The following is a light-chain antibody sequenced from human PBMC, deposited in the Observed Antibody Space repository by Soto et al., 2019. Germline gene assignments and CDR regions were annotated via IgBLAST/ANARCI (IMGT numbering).Light chain of an antibody. CDR3: QQRRSWSSL. V-gene: IGKV3-11*01. J-gene: IGKJ5*01. CDR2: GAS. CDR1: QSVGSY. Sequence: EIVLTQSPATLSLYPGERATLSCRASQSVGSYLVWYQQKPGQAPRLLIHGASNRATGIPARFSGSGSGTDFTLTISSLEPEDFAVYYCQQRRSWSSLFGQGTRLEIK.